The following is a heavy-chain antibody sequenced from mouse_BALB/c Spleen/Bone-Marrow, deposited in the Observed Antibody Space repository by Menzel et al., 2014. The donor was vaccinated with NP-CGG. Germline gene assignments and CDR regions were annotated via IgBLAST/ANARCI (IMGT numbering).Heavy chain of an antibody. Sequence: EVKLVESGGGLVQPGGSLRLSCATSGFTFTDYYMSWVRQPPGKALEWLGFIKNKANGYTTEYSASVKGRFTISRDNSQSILYLQMNTLRAEGSATYYCARDINYDIYWYFDVGGAGTTVTVSS. V-gene: IGHV7-3*02. CDR1: GFTFTDYY. D-gene: IGHD2-4*01. CDR3: ARDINYDIYWYFDV. J-gene: IGHJ1*01. CDR2: IKNKANGYTT.